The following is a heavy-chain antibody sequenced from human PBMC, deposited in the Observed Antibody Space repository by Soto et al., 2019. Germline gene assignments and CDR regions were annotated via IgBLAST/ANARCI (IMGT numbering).Heavy chain of an antibody. J-gene: IGHJ4*02. CDR2: IHGNGGT. V-gene: IGHV4-39*01. CDR1: GHSISSSSYY. Sequence: QLQLEESRPGLVKSSETLSLTCSVSGHSISSSSYYWGWIRQSPGAGLGWIGNIHGNGGTQYNPSLSRRVIISVDTSANQCPRRLTPVTAADTAVYYCASRYGPSEFDHWGQGSLVTVSS. D-gene: IGHD3-9*01. CDR3: ASRYGPSEFDH.